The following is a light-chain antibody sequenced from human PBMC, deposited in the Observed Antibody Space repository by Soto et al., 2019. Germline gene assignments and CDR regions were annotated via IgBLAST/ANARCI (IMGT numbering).Light chain of an antibody. J-gene: IGKJ1*01. CDR1: QSISSTY. CDR2: DAS. V-gene: IGKV3-20*01. CDR3: QHYDSARWT. Sequence: EIVLTQSPGPLPLSPGERATLSCRASQSISSTYLTWYHQRPGQAPRLLIYDASRRATGIPDRFSGSGSGTDFSLTISRLEPEDFAVYYCQHYDSARWTFGLGTKVDIK.